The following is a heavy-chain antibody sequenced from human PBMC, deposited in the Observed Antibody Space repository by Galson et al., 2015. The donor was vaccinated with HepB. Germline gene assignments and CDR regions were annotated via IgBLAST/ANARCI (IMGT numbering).Heavy chain of an antibody. J-gene: IGHJ6*02. D-gene: IGHD6-19*01. CDR3: AREGWDSSGWAYYYYGMDV. CDR2: TYYRSKWYN. CDR1: GDSVSSNSAA. V-gene: IGHV6-1*01. Sequence: CAISGDSVSSNSAAWNWIRQSPSRGLEWLGRTYYRSKWYNDYAVSVKSRITINPDTSKNQFSLQLNSVTPEDTAVYYCAREGWDSSGWAYYYYGMDVWGQGTTVTVSS.